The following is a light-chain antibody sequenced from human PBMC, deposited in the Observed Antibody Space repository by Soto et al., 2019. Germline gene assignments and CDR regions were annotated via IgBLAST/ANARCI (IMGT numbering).Light chain of an antibody. CDR1: SSNIGSNT. J-gene: IGLJ2*01. CDR2: SNN. V-gene: IGLV1-44*01. CDR3: AAWDDSLNGVV. Sequence: QSVLTQPPSASGTPGQRVTISCSGSSSNIGSNTVNWYQQLPGTAPKLLIYSNNQRPSGVPVRFSGSKSGTSASLAISGLQSEDEADYYCAAWDDSLNGVVFGGGTQLTVL.